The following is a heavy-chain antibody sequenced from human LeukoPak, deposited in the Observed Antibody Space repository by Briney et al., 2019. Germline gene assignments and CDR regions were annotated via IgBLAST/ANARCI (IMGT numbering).Heavy chain of an antibody. CDR2: IYTSGST. D-gene: IGHD3-10*01. J-gene: IGHJ3*02. CDR3: AREAPSGRASDI. V-gene: IGHV4-4*07. Sequence: SETLSLTCTVSGASISGYYWSWIRQAAGKGLEWIGRIYTSGSTNYNPSLKSRVTMSVDTSKNQFSLELSSVTAADTAVYYCAREAPSGRASDIWGQGTLVTVSS. CDR1: GASISGYY.